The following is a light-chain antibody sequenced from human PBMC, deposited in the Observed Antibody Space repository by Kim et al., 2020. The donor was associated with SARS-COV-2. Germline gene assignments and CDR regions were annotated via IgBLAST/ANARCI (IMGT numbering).Light chain of an antibody. Sequence: ASVGDRGSITCRASQSISSWLAWYQQKPGKAPKLLIHKASTLEGAVPSRFSGSESGTEFTLTISSLQPDDFATYYCQQYKSYPWTFGHGTKVDIK. J-gene: IGKJ1*01. CDR3: QQYKSYPWT. CDR1: QSISSW. CDR2: KAS. V-gene: IGKV1-5*03.